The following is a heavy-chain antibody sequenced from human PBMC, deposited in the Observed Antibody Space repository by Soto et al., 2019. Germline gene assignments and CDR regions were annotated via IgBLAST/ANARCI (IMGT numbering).Heavy chain of an antibody. Sequence: QVQLVQSGAEEKKPGASVKVSCKASGYTFTSYGMHWVRQAPGQRLEWMGWTNAGNGNTKYSQKFQGRVTITRDTSATTAYMELSSLRSEDTAVYYCARSIVVVTALDYWGQGTLVTVSS. CDR1: GYTFTSYG. V-gene: IGHV1-3*05. CDR3: ARSIVVVTALDY. J-gene: IGHJ4*02. CDR2: TNAGNGNT. D-gene: IGHD2-21*02.